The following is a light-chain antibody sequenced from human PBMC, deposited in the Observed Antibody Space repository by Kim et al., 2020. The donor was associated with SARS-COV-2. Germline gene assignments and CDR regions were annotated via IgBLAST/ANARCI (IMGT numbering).Light chain of an antibody. CDR1: ESVRGY. Sequence: EIVLTQSPATLSLSPGERATLSCRASESVRGYLAWYQQRPGQAPRLLIYDTSNRATGIPARFSGSGSGTDFILTISSLEPEDFAVYYCQQRSAWPLTFGGGTKVEI. CDR3: QQRSAWPLT. CDR2: DTS. V-gene: IGKV3-11*01. J-gene: IGKJ4*01.